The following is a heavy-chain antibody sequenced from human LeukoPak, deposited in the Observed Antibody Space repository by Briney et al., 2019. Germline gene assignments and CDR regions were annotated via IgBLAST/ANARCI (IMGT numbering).Heavy chain of an antibody. V-gene: IGHV3-30*09. CDR3: ARGPDEWLDYYFDY. J-gene: IGHJ4*02. CDR2: LSLDGSNK. Sequence: GRSLRLSCAVSGFTFSSHAMHWVRQAPGKGLEWVAALSLDGSNKYYADSVKGRFAISRDNSKNTLYLQMNSLRAEDTAVYYCARGPDEWLDYYFDYWGQGTLVTVSS. CDR1: GFTFSSHA. D-gene: IGHD6-19*01.